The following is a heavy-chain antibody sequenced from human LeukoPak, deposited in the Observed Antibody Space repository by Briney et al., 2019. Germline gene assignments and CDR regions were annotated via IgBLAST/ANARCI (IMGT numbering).Heavy chain of an antibody. D-gene: IGHD2-21*02. CDR1: GGSISSSSDY. CDR3: ASLYCGGDCYPDY. CDR2: IYYSGST. V-gene: IGHV4-39*01. Sequence: PSETLSLTCTVSGGSISSSSDYWGWIRQPPGKGLEWSGSIYYSGSTYYNPSLKSRVTISVDTSKNQFSLKLSSVTAADTAVYYCASLYCGGDCYPDYWGQGTLVTVSS. J-gene: IGHJ4*02.